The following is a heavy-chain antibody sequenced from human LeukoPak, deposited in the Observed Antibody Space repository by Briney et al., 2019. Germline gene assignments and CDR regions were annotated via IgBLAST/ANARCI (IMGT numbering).Heavy chain of an antibody. CDR3: ARFDYGGNSGSFDY. D-gene: IGHD4-23*01. V-gene: IGHV3-48*03. Sequence: GGSLRLSCAAPGFTFSSYEMNWVRQAPGKGLEWVSYISSSGSTIYYADSVKGRFTISRDNAKNSLYLQMNSLRAEDTAVYYCARFDYGGNSGSFDYWGQGTLVTVSS. CDR1: GFTFSSYE. CDR2: ISSSGSTI. J-gene: IGHJ4*02.